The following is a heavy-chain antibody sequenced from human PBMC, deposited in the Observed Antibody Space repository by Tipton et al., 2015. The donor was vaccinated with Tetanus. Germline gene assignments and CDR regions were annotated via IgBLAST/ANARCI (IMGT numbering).Heavy chain of an antibody. CDR2: ISGSGDET. J-gene: IGHJ4*02. Sequence: SLRLSCAASGFPFSNYAMNWIRQSPLRGLEWVSGISGSGDETHYADSVKGRFTISRDNSMNSVYLQMNSLRAEDTAVYYCARDGDTSGHYGIFDSWGQGTLLIVSS. D-gene: IGHD3-22*01. CDR1: GFPFSNYA. CDR3: ARDGDTSGHYGIFDS. V-gene: IGHV3-23*01.